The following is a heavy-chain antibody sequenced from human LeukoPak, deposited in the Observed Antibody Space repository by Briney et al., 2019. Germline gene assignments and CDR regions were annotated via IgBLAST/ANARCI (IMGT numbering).Heavy chain of an antibody. V-gene: IGHV3-73*01. CDR3: TSQYSSSPTGY. J-gene: IGHJ4*02. D-gene: IGHD6-6*01. Sequence: GGSLRLSCAASEFTFSGSAMHWVRQASGKGLEWVGRIRSKANSYATAYAASVKGRFTISRDDSKNTVYLQMNSLKTEDTAVYYCTSQYSSSPTGYWGQGTLVTVSS. CDR1: EFTFSGSA. CDR2: IRSKANSYAT.